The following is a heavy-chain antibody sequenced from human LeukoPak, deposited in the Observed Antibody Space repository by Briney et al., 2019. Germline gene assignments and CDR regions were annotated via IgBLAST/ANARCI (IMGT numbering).Heavy chain of an antibody. V-gene: IGHV4-34*01. CDR2: INHSGST. CDR3: ARERYYGRRTFDY. Sequence: SETLSLTCAVYGGSFSGYYRSWIRQPPGKGLEWIGEINHSGSTNYNPSLKSRVTISVDTSKNQFSLKLSSVTAADTAVYYCARERYYGRRTFDYWGQGTLVTVSS. J-gene: IGHJ4*02. CDR1: GGSFSGYY. D-gene: IGHD2-21*01.